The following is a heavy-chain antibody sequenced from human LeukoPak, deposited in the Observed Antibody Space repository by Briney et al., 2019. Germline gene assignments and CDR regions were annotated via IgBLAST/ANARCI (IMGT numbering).Heavy chain of an antibody. CDR2: VNLQGST. V-gene: IGHV4-4*02. CDR1: GGSISDTNW. CDR3: AREGGPYRPLDY. J-gene: IGHJ4*02. Sequence: SGTLSLTCGVSGGSISDTNWWSWFRQPPGKGLEWIGEVNLQGSTNYNPSLKSRVAISVDKSENHISLKLTSVTAADTAVYYCAREGGPYRPLDYSGQGTLVTVAS.